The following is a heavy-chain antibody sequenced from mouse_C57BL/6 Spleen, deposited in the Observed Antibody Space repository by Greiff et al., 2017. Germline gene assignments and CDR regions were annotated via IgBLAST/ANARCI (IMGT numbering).Heavy chain of an antibody. CDR2: IDPETGGT. J-gene: IGHJ4*01. CDR1: GYTFTDYE. CDR3: TRRGYYGSRGGYAMDY. D-gene: IGHD1-1*01. V-gene: IGHV1-15*01. Sequence: QVQLKQSGAELVRPGASVTLSCKASGYTFTDYEMHWVKQTPVHGLEWIGAIDPETGGTAYNQKFKGKAILTADNSSSTAYMELRSLTSDDSAVYYCTRRGYYGSRGGYAMDYWGQGTSVTVSS.